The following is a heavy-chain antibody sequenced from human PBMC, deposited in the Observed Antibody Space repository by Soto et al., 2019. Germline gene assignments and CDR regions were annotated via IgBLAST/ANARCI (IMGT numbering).Heavy chain of an antibody. Sequence: GASVKVSCKVSGYTLTELSMHWVRQAPGKGLEWMGGFDPEDGETIYAQKFQGRVTMTEDTSTDTAYMELSSLRSEDTAVYYCATERPLEWLSTRYLDYWGQGTLVNVSS. J-gene: IGHJ4*02. V-gene: IGHV1-24*01. CDR1: GYTLTELS. D-gene: IGHD3-3*01. CDR2: FDPEDGET. CDR3: ATERPLEWLSTRYLDY.